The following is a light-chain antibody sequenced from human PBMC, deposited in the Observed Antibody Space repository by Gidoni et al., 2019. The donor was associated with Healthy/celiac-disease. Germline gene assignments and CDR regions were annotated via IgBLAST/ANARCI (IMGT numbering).Light chain of an antibody. CDR1: QGISSY. Sequence: IQLTQSPSSLSASVGYRVTITCRASQGISSYLAWYQQKPGKAPKLLIYAASILQSGVPSRFSGSGSGTDFTRTISRLQPEDFATYYCQQLNSYAFTFGPGTKVDIK. CDR3: QQLNSYAFT. V-gene: IGKV1-9*01. CDR2: AAS. J-gene: IGKJ3*01.